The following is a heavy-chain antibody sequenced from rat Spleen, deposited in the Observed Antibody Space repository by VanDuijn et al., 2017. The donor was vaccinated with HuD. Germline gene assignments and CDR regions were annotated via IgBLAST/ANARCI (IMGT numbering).Heavy chain of an antibody. CDR1: EFTFSNYD. J-gene: IGHJ1*01. V-gene: IGHV5-25*01. D-gene: IGHD1-12*02. CDR3: AKDGPIYYYDGSSYPYWYFDF. CDR2: INSGGSNT. Sequence: EVQLVESGGGLVQPGGSLKLSCAASEFTFSNYDMAWVRQAPTKGLEWVATINSGGSNTYYPDSVKGRLTISRDNAKSTLYLQMDSLRSEDTATYYCAKDGPIYYYDGSSYPYWYFDFWGPGTMVTVSS.